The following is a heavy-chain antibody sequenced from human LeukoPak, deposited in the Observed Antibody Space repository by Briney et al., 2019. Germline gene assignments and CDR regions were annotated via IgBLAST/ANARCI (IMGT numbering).Heavy chain of an antibody. D-gene: IGHD6-13*01. CDR2: ISGSGGST. CDR1: GFTFSSYA. CDR3: AKDRLYSSSWYYFDY. V-gene: IGHV3-23*01. J-gene: IGHJ4*02. Sequence: GRSLRLSCAASGFTFSSYAMSWVRQAPGKGLEWVSAISGSGGSTYYADSVKGRFTISRDNSKNTLYLQMNSLRAEDTAVYYCAKDRLYSSSWYYFDYWGRGTLVTVSS.